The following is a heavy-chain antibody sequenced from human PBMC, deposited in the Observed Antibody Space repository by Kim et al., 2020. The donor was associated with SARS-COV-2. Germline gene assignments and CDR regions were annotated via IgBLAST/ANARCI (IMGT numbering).Heavy chain of an antibody. Sequence: NPTLKSRVTITVDTCKNQFSMKLSSVTAADTAVYYCASQSDYYYYYGMDVWGQGTTVTVSS. J-gene: IGHJ6*02. V-gene: IGHV4-34*01. CDR3: ASQSDYYYYYGMDV.